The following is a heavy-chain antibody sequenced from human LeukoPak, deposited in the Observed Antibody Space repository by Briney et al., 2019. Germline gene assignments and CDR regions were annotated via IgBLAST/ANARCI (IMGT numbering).Heavy chain of an antibody. Sequence: GGSLRLSCAASGFTFSSYSMNWVRQAPGKGLEWVSSISSSSSYIYYADSVEGRFTISRDNAKNSLYLQMNSLRAEDTAVYYCARDSFSSSWLTNYYYGMDVWGQGTTVTVSS. J-gene: IGHJ6*02. V-gene: IGHV3-21*01. CDR1: GFTFSSYS. CDR2: ISSSSSYI. D-gene: IGHD6-13*01. CDR3: ARDSFSSSWLTNYYYGMDV.